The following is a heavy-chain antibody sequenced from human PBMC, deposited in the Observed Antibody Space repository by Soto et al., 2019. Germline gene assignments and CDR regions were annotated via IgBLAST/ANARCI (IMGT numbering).Heavy chain of an antibody. CDR3: ARGYSYAPDLFDY. Sequence: PSETLSLTCTVSGGSISSGDYYWSWIRQPPGKGLEWIGYIYYSGSTYYNPSLKSRVTMSVDTSRNQFSLKLSSVTAADSAVFYCARGYSYAPDLFDYWGQETLVTVSS. CDR2: IYYSGST. D-gene: IGHD5-18*01. CDR1: GGSISSGDYY. J-gene: IGHJ4*02. V-gene: IGHV4-30-4*01.